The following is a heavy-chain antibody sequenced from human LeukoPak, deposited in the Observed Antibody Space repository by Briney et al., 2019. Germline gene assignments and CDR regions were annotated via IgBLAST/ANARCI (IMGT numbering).Heavy chain of an antibody. CDR2: MYYSGST. D-gene: IGHD2-2*01. J-gene: IGHJ4*02. V-gene: IGHV4-39*01. Sequence: PSETLSLTCTVSGGSISSSSYYWGWIRQPPGKGLEWTGSMYYSGSTYYNPSLKSRLTISVDTSKNQFSLKLSSVTAADTAVYYCARQDYCSTTSCSYYFDYWGQGILLTVSS. CDR3: ARQDYCSTTSCSYYFDY. CDR1: GGSISSSSYY.